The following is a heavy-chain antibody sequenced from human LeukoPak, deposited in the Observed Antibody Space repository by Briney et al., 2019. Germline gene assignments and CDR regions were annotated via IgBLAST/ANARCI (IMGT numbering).Heavy chain of an antibody. D-gene: IGHD6-13*01. CDR1: GGSFSGYY. V-gene: IGHV4-34*01. Sequence: ASETLSLTCAVYGGSFSGYYWSWIRQPPGKGLEWIGEINHSGSTNYNPSLKSRVTISVDTSKNQFSLKLSSVTAADTAVYYCARGVAAAGHYYYYGMDVWGQGTTVTVSS. J-gene: IGHJ6*02. CDR3: ARGVAAAGHYYYYGMDV. CDR2: INHSGST.